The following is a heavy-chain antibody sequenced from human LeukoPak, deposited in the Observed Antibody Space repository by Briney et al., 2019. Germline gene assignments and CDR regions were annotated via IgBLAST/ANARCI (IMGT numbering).Heavy chain of an antibody. CDR2: MYYSGNT. D-gene: IGHD2-21*01. J-gene: IGHJ4*02. CDR1: GGSISSSTHC. V-gene: IGHV4-39*01. CDR3: VRHIAYHANFDY. Sequence: PSETLSLTCTVSGGSISSSTHCWSWVRQPPGKGLEWIGCMYYSGNTYYSSSLKGRVTISLDTPKNQFSLRLNSVTASDTAVYYCVRHIAYHANFDYWGQGTLVTVSS.